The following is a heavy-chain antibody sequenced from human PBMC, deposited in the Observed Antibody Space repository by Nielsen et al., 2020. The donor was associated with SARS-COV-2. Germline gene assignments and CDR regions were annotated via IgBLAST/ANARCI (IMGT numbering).Heavy chain of an antibody. CDR1: GGTFSSYA. CDR2: INPSGGST. D-gene: IGHD6-19*01. Sequence: ASVKVSCKAPGGTFSSYAISWARQAPGQGLEWMGIINPSGGSTSYAQKFQGRVTMTRDTSTSTVYMELSSLRSEDTAVYYCARAVRIAVAGPGYWGQGTLVTVSS. V-gene: IGHV1-46*01. CDR3: ARAVRIAVAGPGY. J-gene: IGHJ4*02.